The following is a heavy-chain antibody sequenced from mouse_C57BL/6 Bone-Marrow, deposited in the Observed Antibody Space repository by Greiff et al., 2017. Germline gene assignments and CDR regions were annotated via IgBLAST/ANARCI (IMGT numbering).Heavy chain of an antibody. CDR1: GYTFTSYT. D-gene: IGHD1-1*01. CDR3: AKRDYGSRYYLDY. Sequence: VQLQQSGAELARPGASVKMSCKASGYTFTSYTMHWVKQRPGQGLEWIGYINPSSGYTKYNQKFKDKATLTADKSSSTAYMQLSSLTSEDSAVYYCAKRDYGSRYYLDYWGQGTTLTVSS. V-gene: IGHV1-4*01. J-gene: IGHJ2*01. CDR2: INPSSGYT.